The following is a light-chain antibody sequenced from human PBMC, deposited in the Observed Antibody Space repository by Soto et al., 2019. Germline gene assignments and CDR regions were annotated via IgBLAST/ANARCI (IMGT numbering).Light chain of an antibody. CDR3: QRYNNWPS. Sequence: EIVLTQSPGTLSLYRGERATLSFRASQSVSSYLAWYQQKPGQAPGLLISGASSRATGIPDRFSGSGSGTEFTLTISSLKSEDFAVYYCQRYNNWPSFGPGTKVDIK. V-gene: IGKV3D-15*01. CDR2: GAS. J-gene: IGKJ3*01. CDR1: QSVSSY.